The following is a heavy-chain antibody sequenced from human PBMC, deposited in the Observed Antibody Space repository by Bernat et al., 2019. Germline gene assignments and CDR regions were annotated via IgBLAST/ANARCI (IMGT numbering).Heavy chain of an antibody. CDR1: GFTFSSYD. V-gene: IGHV3-48*02. CDR2: ISSSGAI. D-gene: IGHD1-14*01. Sequence: VQLVESGGGVVQPGRSLRLSCAASGFTFSSYDMNWVRQAPGKGLEWVSYISSSGAIHYADSVKGRLTISRDNAKNSLYLQMNSLRDEDTAVYYCARDSPGVEDFDYWGQGTLVTVSS. CDR3: ARDSPGVEDFDY. J-gene: IGHJ4*02.